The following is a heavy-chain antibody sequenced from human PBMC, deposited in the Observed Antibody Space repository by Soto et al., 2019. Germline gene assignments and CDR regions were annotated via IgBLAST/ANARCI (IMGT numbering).Heavy chain of an antibody. CDR3: ARGTRGITGTTDYFDY. Sequence: PSETLSLTCAVYGGSFSGYYWSWIRQPPGKGLEWIGEINHSGSTYYNPSLKSRVTISVDTSKNQFSLKLSSVTAADTAVYYCARGTRGITGTTDYFDYWGQGTLVTVSS. J-gene: IGHJ4*02. CDR1: GGSFSGYY. V-gene: IGHV4-34*01. D-gene: IGHD1-7*01. CDR2: INHSGST.